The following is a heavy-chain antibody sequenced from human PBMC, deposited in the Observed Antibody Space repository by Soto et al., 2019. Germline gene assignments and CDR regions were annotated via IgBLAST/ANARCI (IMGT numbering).Heavy chain of an antibody. CDR2: INHSGST. CDR1: GGSFSGYY. V-gene: IGHV4-34*01. J-gene: IGHJ4*02. D-gene: IGHD2-21*02. CDR3: AREYGGNSGTFDY. Sequence: SETLSLTCAVYGGSFSGYYWSWIRQPPGKGLEWIGEINHSGSTNYNPSLKSRVTISVDTSKNQYSLKLSSVTAADTAVYYCAREYGGNSGTFDYWGQGTLVTVSS.